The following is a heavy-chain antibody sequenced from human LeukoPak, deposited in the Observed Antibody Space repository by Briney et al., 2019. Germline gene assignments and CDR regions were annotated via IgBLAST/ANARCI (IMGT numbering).Heavy chain of an antibody. Sequence: ASVKVSCKASGYTFTGYYMHWVRQAPGQGLEWMGWISAYNGNTNYAQKLQGRVTMTTDTSTSTAYMELRSLRSDDTAVYYCARVRGTHYYYYMDVWGKGTTVTVSS. CDR2: ISAYNGNT. CDR1: GYTFTGYY. V-gene: IGHV1-18*04. CDR3: ARVRGTHYYYYMDV. J-gene: IGHJ6*03. D-gene: IGHD3-16*01.